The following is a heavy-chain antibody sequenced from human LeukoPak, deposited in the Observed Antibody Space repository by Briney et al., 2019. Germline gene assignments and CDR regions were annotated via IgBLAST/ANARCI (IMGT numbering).Heavy chain of an antibody. Sequence: GGSLRLPCAASGFTFSDYYMSWIRQAPGKGLEWISYISNSGSTIHYADSVKGRFTISRDNAKNSLYLQMNSLRAEDTAVYYCARAQFEPYYFDYWGQGTLVTVSS. V-gene: IGHV3-11*04. CDR1: GFTFSDYY. D-gene: IGHD3-10*01. CDR2: ISNSGSTI. CDR3: ARAQFEPYYFDY. J-gene: IGHJ4*02.